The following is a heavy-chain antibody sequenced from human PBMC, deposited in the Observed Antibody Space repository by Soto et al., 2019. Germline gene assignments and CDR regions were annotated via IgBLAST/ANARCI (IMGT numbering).Heavy chain of an antibody. Sequence: VQLVQSGAEVKKPGASVKVSCKASGYTFTDYFIQWVRQAPGQGFEWMGWINPKSGGTSYAQKFQGRVIMTRDTSINTVYMELRRLRSDDTAVYYCAGNWNDGDDHFDNWGQGTLVTVSS. J-gene: IGHJ4*02. CDR1: GYTFTDYF. D-gene: IGHD1-1*01. CDR2: INPKSGGT. CDR3: AGNWNDGDDHFDN. V-gene: IGHV1-2*02.